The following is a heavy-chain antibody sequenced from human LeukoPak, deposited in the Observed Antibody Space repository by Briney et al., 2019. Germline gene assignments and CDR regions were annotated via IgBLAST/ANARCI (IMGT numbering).Heavy chain of an antibody. CDR3: ASPYSSDRGEWAD. Sequence: SETLSLTCTVSGSSISSYYWSWLRQPPGKGLEWIGYIYYSGSTNYNPSLKSRVTISVDTSKNQFSLKLSSVTAADTAVYYCASPYSSDRGEWADWGQGTLVTVSS. D-gene: IGHD6-25*01. V-gene: IGHV4-59*01. CDR1: GSSISSYY. CDR2: IYYSGST. J-gene: IGHJ4*02.